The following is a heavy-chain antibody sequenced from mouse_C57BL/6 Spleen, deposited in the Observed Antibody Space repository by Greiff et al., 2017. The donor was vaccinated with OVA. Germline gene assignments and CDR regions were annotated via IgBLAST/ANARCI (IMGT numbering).Heavy chain of an antibody. Sequence: EVKLMESGGGLVQPKGSLKLSCAASGFSFNTYAMNWVRQAPGKGLEWVARIRSKSNNYATYYADSVKDRFTISRDDSESMLYLQMNNLKTEDTAMYYCVRQDGYQYYFDYWGQGTTLTVSS. CDR3: VRQDGYQYYFDY. J-gene: IGHJ2*01. CDR1: GFSFNTYA. V-gene: IGHV10-1*01. D-gene: IGHD2-3*01. CDR2: IRSKSNNYAT.